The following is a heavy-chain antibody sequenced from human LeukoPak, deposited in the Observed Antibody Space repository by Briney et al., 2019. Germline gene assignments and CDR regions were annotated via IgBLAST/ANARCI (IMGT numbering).Heavy chain of an antibody. J-gene: IGHJ6*02. D-gene: IGHD2-21*02. CDR2: IYYSGST. CDR3: ARGDFDYYYYYSYGMDV. V-gene: IGHV4-59*01. Sequence: PSETLSLTCTVSGVSISSYYWSWIRQPPGKGLEWIGYIYYSGSTNYNPSLKSRVTISVDTSKNQFSLKLSSVTAADTAVYYCARGDFDYYYYYSYGMDVWGQGTTVTVSS. CDR1: GVSISSYY.